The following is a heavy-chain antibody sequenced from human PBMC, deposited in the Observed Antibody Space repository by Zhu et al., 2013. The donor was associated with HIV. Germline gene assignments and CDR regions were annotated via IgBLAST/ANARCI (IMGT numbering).Heavy chain of an antibody. CDR3: ATVDPTRVRSYYYYYYMDV. V-gene: IGHV1-46*01. D-gene: IGHD4-17*01. Sequence: CKASGYTFSSYYLHWVRQAPGQGLEWMGIINPSSGSTSYAQKFQGRVTMTRDTSTSTLYMELSSLRSEDTAVYYCATVDPTRVRSYYYYYYMDVWGKGTTVTVSS. CDR2: INPSSGST. CDR1: GYTFSSYY. J-gene: IGHJ6*03.